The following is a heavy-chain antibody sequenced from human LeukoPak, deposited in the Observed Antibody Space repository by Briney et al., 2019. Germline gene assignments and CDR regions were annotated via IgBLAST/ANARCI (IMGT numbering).Heavy chain of an antibody. J-gene: IGHJ5*02. D-gene: IGHD6-19*01. CDR2: IYYSGST. V-gene: IGHV4-59*01. CDR1: GGSISGYY. CDR3: AKSPYSGYSSA. Sequence: SETLSLTCTVSGGSISGYYWSWIRQPPGKGLEWIGYIYYSGSTNYNPSPKSRVTISVDTSKNQFSLKLSSVTAADTAVYYCAKSPYSGYSSAWGQGTLVTVSS.